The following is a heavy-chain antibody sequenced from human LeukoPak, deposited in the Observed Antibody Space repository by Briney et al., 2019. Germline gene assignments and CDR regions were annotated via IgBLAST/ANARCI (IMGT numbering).Heavy chain of an antibody. CDR3: VRDGVGATTYFGYFDH. Sequence: GGSLRLSCAASGFTFDDYAMHWVRQAPGKGLEWVAIIRFDGSNIHYADSVKGRFTISRDNSKNTLYLQMNSLRAEDTAVYYCVRDGVGATTYFGYFDHWGQGNLVTVSS. CDR2: IRFDGSNI. CDR1: GFTFDDYA. D-gene: IGHD1-26*01. J-gene: IGHJ4*02. V-gene: IGHV3-33*08.